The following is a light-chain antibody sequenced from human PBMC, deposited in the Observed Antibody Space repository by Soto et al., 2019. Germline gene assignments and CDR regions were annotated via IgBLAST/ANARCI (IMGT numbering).Light chain of an antibody. CDR3: MQALQTPLT. CDR1: QSLLHSNGYNY. J-gene: IGKJ4*01. CDR2: LGS. V-gene: IGKV2-28*01. Sequence: EIVMTQSPLSLPVTPGEPASISCRSSQSLLHSNGYNYLDWFLQRPGQSPQLLIYLGSNRASGVPDRFSGSGSGTDFTLKISRVEAEDVGVYYCMQALQTPLTFGGGTKVEI.